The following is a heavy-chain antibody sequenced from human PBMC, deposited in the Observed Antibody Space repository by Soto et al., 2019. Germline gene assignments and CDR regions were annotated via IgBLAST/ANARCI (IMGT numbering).Heavy chain of an antibody. CDR3: VRDSRTGCSSINCYRH. J-gene: IGHJ4*02. D-gene: IGHD2-15*01. CDR2: IWHTGRP. CDR1: GDSLTNNHW. V-gene: IGHV4-4*02. Sequence: QLQLRESGPGLVQPSGTLSLTCDVSGDSLTNNHWWSWVRQAPGKGLAWSGEIWHTGRPNYNPSLKSRGAISIDKAKNQFSLKWSSVTAADTAVYYCVRDSRTGCSSINCYRHWGQGTLVTVSS.